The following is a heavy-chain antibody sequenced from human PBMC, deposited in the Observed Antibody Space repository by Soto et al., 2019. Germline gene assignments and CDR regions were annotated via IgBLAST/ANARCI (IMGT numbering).Heavy chain of an antibody. D-gene: IGHD6-19*01. J-gene: IGHJ4*02. Sequence: QVQLVESGGGVVQPGRSLRLSCAASGFTFSSYGMHWVRQAPGKGLEWVAVISYDGSNTYYGDTVKGRFTISRDNSKNTLSLQMNSLRAEDTAVYYCAQDGHVYSSGWYAPRLDYWGQGTLVTVSS. V-gene: IGHV3-30*18. CDR1: GFTFSSYG. CDR3: AQDGHVYSSGWYAPRLDY. CDR2: ISYDGSNT.